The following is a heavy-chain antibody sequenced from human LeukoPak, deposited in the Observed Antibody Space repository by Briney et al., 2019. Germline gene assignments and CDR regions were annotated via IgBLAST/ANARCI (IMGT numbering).Heavy chain of an antibody. J-gene: IGHJ4*02. CDR2: IWYDGSKT. CDR3: ARDPGTVTYYFDS. CDR1: GFTFSSYG. D-gene: IGHD4-11*01. V-gene: IGHV3-33*08. Sequence: PGGSLRLSCAASGFTFSSYGMHWVRQAPGKGLEWVALIWYDGSKTYYADSVKGRFTVSRDNSRNTLYLQMNSLRDEDTAVYYCARDPGTVTYYFDSWGQGTLVTVSS.